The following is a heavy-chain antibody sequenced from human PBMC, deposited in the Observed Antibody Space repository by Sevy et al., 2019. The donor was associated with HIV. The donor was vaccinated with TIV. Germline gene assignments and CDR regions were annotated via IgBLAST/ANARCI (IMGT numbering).Heavy chain of an antibody. Sequence: GGSLDLSFFPSESTFASYAISWFRKAPGKGLEWVPSIGGSGRFTYYADLVEGRFIISRDNSKNTLSVQMNSLRAEDTAVYYCAKGFCSGATCPRDYYYYGMDVWGQGTTVTVSS. D-gene: IGHD2-15*01. CDR3: AKGFCSGATCPRDYYYYGMDV. J-gene: IGHJ6*02. V-gene: IGHV3-23*01. CDR2: IGGSGRFT. CDR1: ESTFASYA.